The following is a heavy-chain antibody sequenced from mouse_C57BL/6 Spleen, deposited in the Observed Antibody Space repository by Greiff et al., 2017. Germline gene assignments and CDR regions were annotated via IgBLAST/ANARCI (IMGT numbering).Heavy chain of an antibody. CDR1: GYTFTSYW. CDR3: ARSYSPTWYFDV. V-gene: IGHV1-52*01. Sequence: QVQLQQPGAELVRPGSSVKLSCKASGYTFTSYWMHWVKQRPIQGLEWIGNIDPSDSETHYNQKFKDKATLTVDKSSSTAYMQLSSLTSEDSAVXYCARSYSPTWYFDVWGTGTTVTVSS. D-gene: IGHD2-12*01. CDR2: IDPSDSET. J-gene: IGHJ1*03.